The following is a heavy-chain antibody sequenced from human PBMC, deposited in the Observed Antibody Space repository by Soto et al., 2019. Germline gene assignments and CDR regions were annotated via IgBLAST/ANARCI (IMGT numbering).Heavy chain of an antibody. D-gene: IGHD3-22*01. CDR2: ISSSSSYI. CDR1: GFTFSSYS. J-gene: IGHJ4*02. V-gene: IGHV3-21*01. Sequence: GGSLRLSCAASGFTFSSYSMNWVRQAPGKGLEWVSSISSSSSYIYYADSVKGRFTISRDNAKNSLYLQMNSLRAEDTAVYYCARDGDTDYYDSSDSQHFDYWGQGTLVTVSS. CDR3: ARDGDTDYYDSSDSQHFDY.